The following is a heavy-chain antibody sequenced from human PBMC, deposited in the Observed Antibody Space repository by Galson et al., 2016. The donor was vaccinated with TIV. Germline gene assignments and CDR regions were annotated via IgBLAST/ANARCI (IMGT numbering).Heavy chain of an antibody. D-gene: IGHD3-22*01. CDR2: ITAIFRTA. CDR3: ASGRNYESGAYWD. V-gene: IGHV1-69*13. CDR1: GVTFNSYA. Sequence: SVKVSCKASGVTFNSYAISWVRQAPGQGLEWMGGITAIFRTANYAQKFQGRVTITADESTSTAYMDLSSLRSEDTAVYYCASGRNYESGAYWDWGQGTLVTVSS. J-gene: IGHJ4*02.